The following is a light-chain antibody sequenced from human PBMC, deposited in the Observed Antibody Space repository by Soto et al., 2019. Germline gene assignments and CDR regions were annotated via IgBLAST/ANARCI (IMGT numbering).Light chain of an antibody. J-gene: IGKJ1*01. V-gene: IGKV1-9*01. Sequence: TITCRTSQALSNYLAWYQQKPGKAPDLLIYSASTLQSGVPSRFSGSGSGTDFTLTISSLEPEDFAVYYCQQRSKWPPKFGQGAIVDI. CDR1: QALSNY. CDR2: SAS. CDR3: QQRSKWPPK.